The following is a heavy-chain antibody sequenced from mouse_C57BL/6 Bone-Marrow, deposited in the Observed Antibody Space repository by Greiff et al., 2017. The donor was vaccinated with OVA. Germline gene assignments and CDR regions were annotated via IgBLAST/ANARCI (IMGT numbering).Heavy chain of an antibody. J-gene: IGHJ4*01. D-gene: IGHD4-1*01. CDR3: ARQGRVWDMDD. CDR1: GFTFSSYG. CDR2: ISSGGSNT. V-gene: IGHV5-6*01. Sequence: EVKLVESGGDLVKPGGSLKLSCAASGFTFSSYGMSWVRQTPDKRLGWVATISSGGSNTYYPDTVKGRFTISRDTAKNTLFLQLTSLKSEDTAMYSCARQGRVWDMDDWGQGTSVTVSS.